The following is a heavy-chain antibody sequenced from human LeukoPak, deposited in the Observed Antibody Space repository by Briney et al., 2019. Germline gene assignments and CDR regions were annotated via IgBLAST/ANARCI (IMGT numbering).Heavy chain of an antibody. CDR2: IYYSGST. CDR3: ARSANLYGSGSYYKFWFDP. Sequence: PSETLSLTCTVSGGSISSYYWSWIRQPPGKGLEWIGYIYYSGSTNYNPSLKSRVTISVDTSKNQFSLKLSSVTAADTAVYYCARSANLYGSGSYYKFWFDPWGQGTLVTVSS. CDR1: GGSISSYY. J-gene: IGHJ5*02. V-gene: IGHV4-59*01. D-gene: IGHD3-10*01.